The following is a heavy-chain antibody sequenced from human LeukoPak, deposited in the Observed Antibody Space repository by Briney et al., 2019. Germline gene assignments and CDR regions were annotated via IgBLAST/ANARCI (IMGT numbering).Heavy chain of an antibody. V-gene: IGHV4-38-2*01. CDR1: GYSISSGYY. CDR2: IFHSGST. Sequence: PSETLSLTCAVSGYSISSGYYWGWTRQPPGKGLDWIGAIFHSGSTYYTPSPKSRVTISVDTSMNQFSLKLSSVTAADTAVYYCARRKCRTGMVIRIFDYWGQGTLVTVSS. D-gene: IGHD5-18*01. J-gene: IGHJ4*02. CDR3: ARRKCRTGMVIRIFDY.